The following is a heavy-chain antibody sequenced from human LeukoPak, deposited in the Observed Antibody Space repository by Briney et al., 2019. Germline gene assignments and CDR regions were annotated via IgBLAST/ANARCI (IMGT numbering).Heavy chain of an antibody. CDR2: ISGSGGST. CDR3: AKFYYGDRKNADY. D-gene: IGHD4-17*01. V-gene: IGHV3-23*01. CDR1: GFTFSSYA. J-gene: IGHJ4*02. Sequence: GGSLRLSCAASGFTFSSYAMSWVRQAPGKGLEWGSAISGSGGSTYYADSVKGRFTISRDNSKNTLYLQMNSLRAEDTAVYYCAKFYYGDRKNADYWGKGTLVTVSS.